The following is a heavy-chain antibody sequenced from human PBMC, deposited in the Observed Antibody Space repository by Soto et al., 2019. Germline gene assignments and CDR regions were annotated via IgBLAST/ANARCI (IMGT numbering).Heavy chain of an antibody. J-gene: IGHJ6*02. CDR2: INAGNGNT. CDR1: GYTFTSWP. Sequence: ASVKVSCKASGYTFTSWPMHWVRQAPGQRLEWMGWINAGNGNTKYSQKFQGRVTITRDTSASTAYMELSSLRSEDTAVYYCASWGYYDSSGSSGYYYGMDVWGQGTTVTVSS. V-gene: IGHV1-3*01. CDR3: ASWGYYDSSGSSGYYYGMDV. D-gene: IGHD3-22*01.